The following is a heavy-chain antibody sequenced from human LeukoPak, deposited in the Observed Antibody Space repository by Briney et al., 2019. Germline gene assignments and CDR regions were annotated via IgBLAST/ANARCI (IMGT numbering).Heavy chain of an antibody. CDR2: ISAYNGNT. Sequence: ASVKVFCKASGYTFTSYDITWVRQAPGQGLEWMGWISAYNGNTNYAQKLQGRVTMTTDTSTSTAYMELRILRSDDTAVYYCARGGGYCSSTSCRNWFDPWGQGTLVTVSS. D-gene: IGHD2-2*01. CDR3: ARGGGYCSSTSCRNWFDP. CDR1: GYTFTSYD. V-gene: IGHV1-18*01. J-gene: IGHJ5*02.